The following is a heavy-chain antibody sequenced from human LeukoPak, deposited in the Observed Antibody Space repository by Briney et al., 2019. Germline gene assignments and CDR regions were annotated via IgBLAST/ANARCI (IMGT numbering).Heavy chain of an antibody. CDR3: ARGIRAIFEVVTGSSDY. V-gene: IGHV3-21*01. D-gene: IGHD3-3*01. Sequence: GGSLRLSCAASGFTFSSYSMNWVRQAPGKGLEWVSSISSSSSYIYYADSVKGRFTISRDNAKNSLYLQMNSLRAEDTAVYYCARGIRAIFEVVTGSSDYWGQGTLVTVSS. J-gene: IGHJ4*02. CDR1: GFTFSSYS. CDR2: ISSSSSYI.